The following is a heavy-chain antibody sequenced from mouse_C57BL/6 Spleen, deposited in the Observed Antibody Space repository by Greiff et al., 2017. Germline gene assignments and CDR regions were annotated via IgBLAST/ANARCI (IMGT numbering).Heavy chain of an antibody. Sequence: VQLQQPGAELVMPGASVKLSCKASGYTFTSYWMHWVKQRPGQGLEWIGEIDPSDSYTNYNQKFKGKSTLTVDKSSSTAYMQLSSLTSEDSAVYYCAKYGNYEAMDYWGQGTSVTVSS. CDR3: AKYGNYEAMDY. V-gene: IGHV1-69*01. J-gene: IGHJ4*01. D-gene: IGHD2-1*01. CDR2: IDPSDSYT. CDR1: GYTFTSYW.